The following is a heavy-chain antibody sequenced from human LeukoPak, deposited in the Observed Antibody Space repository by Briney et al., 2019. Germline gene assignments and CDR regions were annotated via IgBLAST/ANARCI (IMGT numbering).Heavy chain of an antibody. Sequence: SETLSLTCTVSGGSISSSSYYWGWIRQPPGKGLEWIGSIYYSGSTYYNPSLKSRVTISVDTSKNQFSLKLSTVTAADTAVYYSARMDRASCYFDYWGQGTLVTVSS. V-gene: IGHV4-39*01. D-gene: IGHD2-2*01. CDR2: IYYSGST. CDR3: ARMDRASCYFDY. J-gene: IGHJ4*02. CDR1: GGSISSSSYY.